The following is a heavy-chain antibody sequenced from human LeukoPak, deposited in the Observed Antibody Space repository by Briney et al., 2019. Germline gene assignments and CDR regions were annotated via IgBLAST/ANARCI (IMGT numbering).Heavy chain of an antibody. CDR1: GGSISSYY. J-gene: IGHJ4*02. D-gene: IGHD4-11*01. CDR3: AATGYSYNY. CDR2: IYHSGST. Sequence: PSETLSLTCTVSGGSISSYYWSWIRQPPGKGLEWIGYIYHSGSTYYNPSLKSRVTISVDTSKNQFSLKLSSVTAADTAVYYCAATGYSYNYWGQGTLVTVSS. V-gene: IGHV4-59*04.